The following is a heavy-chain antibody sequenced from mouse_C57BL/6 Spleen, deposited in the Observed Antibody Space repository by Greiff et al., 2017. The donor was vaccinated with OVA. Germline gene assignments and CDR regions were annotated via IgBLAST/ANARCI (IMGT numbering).Heavy chain of an antibody. CDR2: INPSTGGT. CDR3: ARGGLLRSFAY. Sequence: EVKLLESGPELVKPGASVKISCKASGYSFTGYYMNWVKQSPEKRLEWIGEINPSTGGTTYNQKFKAKATLTVDKSSSTAYMQLKSLTSEDSAVYYCARGGLLRSFAYWGQGTLVTVSA. V-gene: IGHV1-42*01. CDR1: GYSFTGYY. J-gene: IGHJ3*01. D-gene: IGHD1-1*01.